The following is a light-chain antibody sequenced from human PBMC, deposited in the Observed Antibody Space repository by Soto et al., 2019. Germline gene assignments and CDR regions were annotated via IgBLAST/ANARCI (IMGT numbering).Light chain of an antibody. CDR1: QSISSW. CDR2: DAS. CDR3: QQHNSYLT. V-gene: IGKV1-5*01. J-gene: IGKJ3*01. Sequence: DIQMTQSPSTLSASVGDRVTITCRASQSISSWLAWYQQKPGKAPKLLIYDASSLESGVPSRFSGSGSGTEFTLTISSLQPDDFATYYCQQHNSYLTFGPGNKVDIK.